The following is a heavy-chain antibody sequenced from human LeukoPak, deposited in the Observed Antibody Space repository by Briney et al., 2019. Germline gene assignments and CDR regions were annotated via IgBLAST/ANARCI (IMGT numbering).Heavy chain of an antibody. V-gene: IGHV3-48*01. D-gene: IGHD3-10*01. CDR2: ISSDSGTI. Sequence: GGSLRLSCAVSGITFSSYWMHWVRQAPGKGLEWISYISSDSGTIYYADSMKGRFTISRDNARNSLYLQMNSLRAEDTAVYYCARDKKGIDYWGQGTLVTVSS. CDR3: ARDKKGIDY. CDR1: GITFSSYW. J-gene: IGHJ4*02.